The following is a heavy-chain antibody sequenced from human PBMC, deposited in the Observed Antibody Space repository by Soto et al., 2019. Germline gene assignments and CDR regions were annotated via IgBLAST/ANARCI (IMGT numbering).Heavy chain of an antibody. Sequence: QVQLVESGGGVVQPGRSLRLSCAASGFTFSSYGMHWVRQAPGKGLEWVAVISYDGSNKYYADSVKGRFTISRDNSKNTRDRQMNSRRAEDKAVYYCAKENHDDGWSGYSGYYYYGMDVWGQGTTVTVSS. CDR2: ISYDGSNK. CDR3: AKENHDDGWSGYSGYYYYGMDV. V-gene: IGHV3-30*18. D-gene: IGHD3-3*01. J-gene: IGHJ6*02. CDR1: GFTFSSYG.